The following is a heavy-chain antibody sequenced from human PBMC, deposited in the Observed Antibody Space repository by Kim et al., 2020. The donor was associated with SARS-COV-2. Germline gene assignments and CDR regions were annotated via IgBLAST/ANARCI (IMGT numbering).Heavy chain of an antibody. J-gene: IGHJ5*02. V-gene: IGHV1-18*01. Sequence: ASVKVSCKSSGYFFRNYGINWVRQAPGQGLEWMGWISPYHGKINYAQKFQDRVTMTTDTSTNTTYMELRSLTSDYTSVYYCARDKRATPGLASAWGQGTRVTVSS. D-gene: IGHD1-1*01. CDR3: ARDKRATPGLASA. CDR1: GYFFRNYG. CDR2: ISPYHGKI.